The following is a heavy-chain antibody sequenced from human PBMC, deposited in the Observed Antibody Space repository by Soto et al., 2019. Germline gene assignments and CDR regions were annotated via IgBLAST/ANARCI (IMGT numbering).Heavy chain of an antibody. Sequence: GGSLRLSCAASGFTFSSYGMHWVRQAPGKGLEWVAVISYDGSNKYYADSVKGRFTISRDNSKNTLYLQMNSLRAEDTAVYYCAKDIAAAHYYYYYGMDGWGQGTTVTVSS. CDR2: ISYDGSNK. V-gene: IGHV3-30*18. J-gene: IGHJ6*02. CDR3: AKDIAAAHYYYYYGMDG. CDR1: GFTFSSYG. D-gene: IGHD6-13*01.